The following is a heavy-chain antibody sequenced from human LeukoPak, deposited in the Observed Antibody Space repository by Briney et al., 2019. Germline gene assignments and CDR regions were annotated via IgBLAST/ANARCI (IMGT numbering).Heavy chain of an antibody. Sequence: GGSLRLSCAASGFTFSSYCMSWVRQAPGKGLEWVAHIKQDGSEKYYVDSVKGRFTISRDNAKISPYLQMNSLRAEDTVVYYCAKAVCSGGSCYSGYYYGMDVWGQGTTVTVSS. J-gene: IGHJ6*02. CDR2: IKQDGSEK. CDR3: AKAVCSGGSCYSGYYYGMDV. D-gene: IGHD2-15*01. CDR1: GFTFSSYC. V-gene: IGHV3-7*01.